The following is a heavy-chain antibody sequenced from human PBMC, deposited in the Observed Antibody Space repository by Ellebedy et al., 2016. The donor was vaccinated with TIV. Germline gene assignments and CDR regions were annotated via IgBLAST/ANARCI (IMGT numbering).Heavy chain of an antibody. J-gene: IGHJ3*01. CDR3: ARDPVGVGPAFDV. V-gene: IGHV3-23*01. Sequence: PGESLKISCAASGLTFSSHAMSWVRQAPGKGLEWVSSITESGGNTYYADSVKGRFTISRDNSKDTLFLQMNSLRAEDTASYFCARDPVGVGPAFDVWGQGTMVTVSS. CDR2: ITESGGNT. D-gene: IGHD4-23*01. CDR1: GLTFSSHA.